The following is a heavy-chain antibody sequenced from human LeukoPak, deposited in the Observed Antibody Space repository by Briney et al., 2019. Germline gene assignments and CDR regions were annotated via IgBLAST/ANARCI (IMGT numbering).Heavy chain of an antibody. CDR2: FHPEDGET. V-gene: IGHV1-24*01. Sequence: ASVKVSCMVSGDTLTALSMHWVRQAPGKGLEWMGGFHPEDGETIYAQKSQGRVTMTEDTSTDTAYMELSSLRSDDTAVYYCTTGKIYCSTTSCSDDYWGQGTLVTVSS. CDR3: TTGKIYCSTTSCSDDY. CDR1: GDTLTALS. D-gene: IGHD2-2*01. J-gene: IGHJ4*02.